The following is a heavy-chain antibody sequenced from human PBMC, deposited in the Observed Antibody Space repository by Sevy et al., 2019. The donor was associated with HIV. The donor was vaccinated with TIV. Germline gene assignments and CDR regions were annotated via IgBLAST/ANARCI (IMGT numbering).Heavy chain of an antibody. CDR2: IWFDGSKK. J-gene: IGHJ4*02. V-gene: IGHV3-33*06. Sequence: GGSLRLSCAASGFTFSRYGIHWVRRAPGKGLEWVAGIWFDGSKKFYVESVKGRFTISRDNSKKMLYLQMNSLRAEDTAEYYCANDRYGGDVNSNFDSWGQGTLVTVSS. D-gene: IGHD2-21*01. CDR3: ANDRYGGDVNSNFDS. CDR1: GFTFSRYG.